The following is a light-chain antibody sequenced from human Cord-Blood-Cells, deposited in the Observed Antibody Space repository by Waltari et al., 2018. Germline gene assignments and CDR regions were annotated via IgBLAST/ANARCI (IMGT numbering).Light chain of an antibody. CDR3: AAWDDSLSGYV. Sequence: QSVLTQQPSASGTPGQRVTISCSGSSSNLGSNYVAWYQQLPGTAPKLLSYRNNQRPSGVPGRCSGSKSGTSASLAISGLRSEDEADYYCAAWDDSLSGYVFGTGTKVTVL. J-gene: IGLJ1*01. CDR2: RNN. V-gene: IGLV1-47*01. CDR1: SSNLGSNY.